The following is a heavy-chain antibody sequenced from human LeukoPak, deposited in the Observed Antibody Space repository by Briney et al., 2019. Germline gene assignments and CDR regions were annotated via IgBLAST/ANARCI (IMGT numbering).Heavy chain of an antibody. Sequence: GGSLRLSCATSGFTFSSYSMNWVRQAPGKGLEWVSYISSSSIYYADSVKGRYTISRDTAQNSVYLQMNSLRAEDTGVYYCARDYDYAFGIWGQGTMVTVSS. CDR3: ARDYDYAFGI. D-gene: IGHD3-3*01. CDR2: ISSSSI. CDR1: GFTFSSYS. V-gene: IGHV3-48*01. J-gene: IGHJ3*02.